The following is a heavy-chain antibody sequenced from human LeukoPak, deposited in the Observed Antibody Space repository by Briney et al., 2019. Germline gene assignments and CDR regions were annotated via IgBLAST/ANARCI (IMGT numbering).Heavy chain of an antibody. V-gene: IGHV3-21*06. CDR2: ISDSRTHL. CDR3: AELGITMIGGV. Sequence: PGGSLRLSCAASGFTFSRHTMNWVRQAPGKGLEWVSSISDSRTHLYYADSLKGRFTISRDNANNSLYLQMNSLRAEDTAVYYCAELGITMIGGVWGKGTTVTISS. J-gene: IGHJ6*04. D-gene: IGHD3-10*02. CDR1: GFTFSRHT.